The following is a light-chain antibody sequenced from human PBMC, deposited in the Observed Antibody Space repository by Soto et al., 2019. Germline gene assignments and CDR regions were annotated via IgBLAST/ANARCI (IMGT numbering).Light chain of an antibody. CDR3: SSYSSSDTLV. Sequence: QSALTQPDAVTGSPGQPIAISCSGTSSDVGGHNFVSWYQQHPGRAPELMISDVRNRPSGGSNRFSGSKSANTASLVISGLQAEDEADYYCSSYSSSDTLVFGGGPKLTVL. CDR1: SSDVGGHNF. V-gene: IGLV2-14*03. J-gene: IGLJ2*01. CDR2: DVR.